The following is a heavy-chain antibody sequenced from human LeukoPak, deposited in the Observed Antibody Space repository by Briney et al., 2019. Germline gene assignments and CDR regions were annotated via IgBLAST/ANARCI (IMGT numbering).Heavy chain of an antibody. CDR2: ISWNSGHI. CDR1: GFTFDDYG. J-gene: IGHJ6*02. D-gene: IGHD4-17*01. V-gene: IGHV3-9*01. CDR3: ARDSPRKSDYGDYKLGSRSADRGTMDV. Sequence: GGSLRLSCAASGFTFDDYGMHWVRQAPGKGLEWVSGISWNSGHIGYADSVKGRFTIARDNAKNSLYLQMNSLGTEDTAVYYCARDSPRKSDYGDYKLGSRSADRGTMDVWGQGTTVTVSS.